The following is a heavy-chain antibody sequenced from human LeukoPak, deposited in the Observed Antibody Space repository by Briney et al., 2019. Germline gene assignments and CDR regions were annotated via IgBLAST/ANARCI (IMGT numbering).Heavy chain of an antibody. CDR3: ARVHPNLFDAFDI. CDR2: ISSSSSTI. D-gene: IGHD1-14*01. J-gene: IGHJ3*02. Sequence: GGSLRLSCAASGFTFSSYSMNWVRQAPGKGLEWVSYISSSSSTIYYADSVKGRFTISRDNAKNSLYLQMNSLRAEDTAVYYCARVHPNLFDAFDIWGQGTMVTVSS. CDR1: GFTFSSYS. V-gene: IGHV3-48*01.